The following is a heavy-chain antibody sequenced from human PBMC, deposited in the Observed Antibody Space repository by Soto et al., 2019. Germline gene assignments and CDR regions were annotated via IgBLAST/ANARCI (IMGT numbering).Heavy chain of an antibody. Sequence: GGSLRLCCAASGVTFSSYAMSWVRQAPGKGLEWVSAISGSGGSTYYADSVKGRFTISRDNSKNTLYLQMNSLRAEDTAVYYCAKDLSDIVVVVVDYWGQGTLVTVSS. D-gene: IGHD2-15*01. CDR2: ISGSGGST. CDR1: GVTFSSYA. J-gene: IGHJ4*02. V-gene: IGHV3-23*01. CDR3: AKDLSDIVVVVVDY.